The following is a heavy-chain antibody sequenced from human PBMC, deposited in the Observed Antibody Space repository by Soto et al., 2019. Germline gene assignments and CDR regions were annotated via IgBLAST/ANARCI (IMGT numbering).Heavy chain of an antibody. CDR2: TYYRSNWRH. V-gene: IGHV6-1*01. CDR1: GDSVSSNTAA. J-gene: IGHJ4*02. D-gene: IGHD2-15*01. Sequence: PSQTLSLTCAISGDSVSSNTAAWNWIRSSPSRGLEWLGRTYYRSNWRHDYAVSVKSRITVNPDTSKNHFSLQLNSVTPDDTAVYYWARGVDGSGCDLWGQGTLVSDS. CDR3: ARGVDGSGCDL.